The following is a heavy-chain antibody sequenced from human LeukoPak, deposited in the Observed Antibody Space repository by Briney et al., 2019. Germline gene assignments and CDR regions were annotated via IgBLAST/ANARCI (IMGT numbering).Heavy chain of an antibody. CDR2: INHSGST. CDR3: ARAGKYYYGSGSYLN. Sequence: KPSATLSLTCAVCGGSFSGYYWSWIRQPPGKGLEWIGEINHSGSTNYNPSLKSRVTISVDTSKNQFSLKLSSVTAADTAVYYCARAGKYYYGSGSYLNWGQGTLVTVSS. D-gene: IGHD3-10*01. J-gene: IGHJ4*02. CDR1: GGSFSGYY. V-gene: IGHV4-34*01.